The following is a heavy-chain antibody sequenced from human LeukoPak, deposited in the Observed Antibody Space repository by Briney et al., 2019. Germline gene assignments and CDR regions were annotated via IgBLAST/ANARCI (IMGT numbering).Heavy chain of an antibody. J-gene: IGHJ5*02. CDR1: GDSVSSNSVT. Sequence: SQTLSLTCAISGDSVSSNSVTWNWIRQSPSRGLEWLGRTYYRSTWYNDYAVSVRGRITVNPDTYKNQFSLHLNSVTPEDTAVYYCARRLTQYDCFDPWGQGILVTVSS. D-gene: IGHD2-2*01. CDR2: TYYRSTWYN. CDR3: ARRLTQYDCFDP. V-gene: IGHV6-1*01.